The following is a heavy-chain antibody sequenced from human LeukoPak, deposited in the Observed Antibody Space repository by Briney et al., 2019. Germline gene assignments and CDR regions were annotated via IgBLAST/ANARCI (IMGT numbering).Heavy chain of an antibody. CDR1: GGSISSYY. V-gene: IGHV4-59*01. D-gene: IGHD4-17*01. CDR3: ARAYGDYDDIDY. J-gene: IGHJ4*02. CDR2: IYYSGST. Sequence: PSETLSLTCTVSGGSISSYYWSWIRQPPGKGLEWIGYIYYSGSTNYNPSLKSRVTISVDTSKNQFSLKLSSVTAADTAMYYCARAYGDYDDIDYWGQGTLVTVSS.